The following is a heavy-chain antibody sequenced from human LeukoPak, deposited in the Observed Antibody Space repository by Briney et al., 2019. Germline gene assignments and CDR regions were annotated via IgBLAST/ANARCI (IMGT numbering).Heavy chain of an antibody. V-gene: IGHV1-24*01. Sequence: ASVKVSCKVSGYTLTELSMHWVRQAPGKGLEWMGGFDPEDGETIYAQKFQGRVTMTEDTSTDTAYMELSSLRSEDTAVYYCARPLRSNDGMDVWGQGTTVTVSS. D-gene: IGHD2-8*01. J-gene: IGHJ6*02. CDR3: ARPLRSNDGMDV. CDR1: GYTLTELS. CDR2: FDPEDGET.